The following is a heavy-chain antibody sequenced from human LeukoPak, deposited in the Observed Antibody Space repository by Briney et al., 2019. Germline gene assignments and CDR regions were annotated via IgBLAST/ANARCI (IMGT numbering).Heavy chain of an antibody. Sequence: SVKVSCKASGGTFSSYAISWVRQAPGQGLEWMGGIIPIFGTANYAQKFQGRVTITADESTSTAYMELSSLRSEDTAVYYCARETLWCSGGSCYHYFDYWGQGTLVTVSS. CDR3: ARETLWCSGGSCYHYFDY. CDR2: IIPIFGTA. J-gene: IGHJ4*02. V-gene: IGHV1-69*13. CDR1: GGTFSSYA. D-gene: IGHD2-15*01.